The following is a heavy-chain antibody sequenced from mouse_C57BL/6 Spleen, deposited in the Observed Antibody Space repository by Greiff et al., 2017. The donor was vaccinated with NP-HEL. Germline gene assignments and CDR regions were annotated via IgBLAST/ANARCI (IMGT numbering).Heavy chain of an antibody. V-gene: IGHV10-1*01. CDR1: GFSFNTYA. J-gene: IGHJ4*01. CDR2: IRSKSNNYAT. CDR3: VGLIMDY. Sequence: GGGLVQPKGSLKLSCAASGFSFNTYAMNWVRQAPGKGLEWVARIRSKSNNYATYYADSVKDRFTISRDDSESMLYLQMNNLKTEDTAMYYCVGLIMDYWGQGTSVTVSS.